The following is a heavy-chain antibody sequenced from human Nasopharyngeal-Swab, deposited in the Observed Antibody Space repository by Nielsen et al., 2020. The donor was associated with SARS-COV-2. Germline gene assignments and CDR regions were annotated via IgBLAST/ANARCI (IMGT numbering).Heavy chain of an antibody. D-gene: IGHD3-9*01. CDR2: IWYDGSNK. J-gene: IGHJ4*02. CDR3: ARDGDILTGLSLDY. V-gene: IGHV3-33*01. Sequence: VRQAPGTRLEWVAIIWYDGSNKYYADSVKGRFTISRDNSKNTLYLQMNSLRAEDTAVYYCARDGDILTGLSLDYWGQGTLVTVSS.